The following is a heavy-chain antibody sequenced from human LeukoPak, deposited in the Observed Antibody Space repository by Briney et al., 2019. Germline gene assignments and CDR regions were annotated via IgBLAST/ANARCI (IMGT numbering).Heavy chain of an antibody. CDR2: ISAYNGNT. J-gene: IGHJ3*02. V-gene: IGHV1-18*01. CDR3: ARERGSGYCSGGSCYGAFDI. CDR1: GYTFTSYG. D-gene: IGHD2-15*01. Sequence: ASVKVSCKASGYTFTSYGISWVRQAPGQGLEWMGWISAYNGNTNYAQKLQGRVTMTTDTSTSTAYMELRGLRSDDTAVYYCARERGSGYCSGGSCYGAFDIWGQGTMVTVSS.